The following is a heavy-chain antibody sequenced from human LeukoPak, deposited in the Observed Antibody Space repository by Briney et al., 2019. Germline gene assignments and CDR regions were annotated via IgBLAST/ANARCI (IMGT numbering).Heavy chain of an antibody. Sequence: PSETLSLTCTVSGGSISSSSYYWGWIRQPPGKGLEWIGSIYYSGSTYYNPSPKSRVTISVDTSKNQFSLKLSSVTAADTAVYYCARQAREMVGATLDYWGQGTLVTVSS. CDR2: IYYSGST. V-gene: IGHV4-39*01. D-gene: IGHD1-26*01. CDR1: GGSISSSSYY. CDR3: ARQAREMVGATLDY. J-gene: IGHJ4*02.